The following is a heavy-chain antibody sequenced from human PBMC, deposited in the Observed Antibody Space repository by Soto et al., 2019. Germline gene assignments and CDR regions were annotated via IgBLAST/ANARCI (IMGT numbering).Heavy chain of an antibody. V-gene: IGHV3-23*01. J-gene: IGHJ4*02. CDR3: ASGLSPWVRQPPYY. D-gene: IGHD3-10*01. Sequence: QTGESLRLSCTASGLTFNDSAMTWVRQAARKGLEWVSGISAGAEAKYYAAAVRGRFTIFRENSRRTVSLQMNSLGVDYTAVYYCASGLSPWVRQPPYYWGLGAPVTVSS. CDR1: GLTFNDSA. CDR2: ISAGAEAK.